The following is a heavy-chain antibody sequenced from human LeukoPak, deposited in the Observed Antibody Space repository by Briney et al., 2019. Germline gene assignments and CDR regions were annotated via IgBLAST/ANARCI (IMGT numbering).Heavy chain of an antibody. D-gene: IGHD3-3*01. V-gene: IGHV1-18*01. CDR3: ARAFYYDFWSGYQGGGYYFDY. J-gene: IGHJ4*02. Sequence: ASVKVSCKASGYTFTSYGISWVRQAPGQGLEWMGWISAYNGNTNYAQKLQGRVTMTTDTSTSTAYMELRSLRSDDTAVYYCARAFYYDFWSGYQGGGYYFDYWGQGTLVTVSS. CDR2: ISAYNGNT. CDR1: GYTFTSYG.